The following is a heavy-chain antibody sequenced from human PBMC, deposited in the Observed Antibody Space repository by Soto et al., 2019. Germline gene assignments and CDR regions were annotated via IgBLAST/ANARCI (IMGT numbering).Heavy chain of an antibody. V-gene: IGHV1-69*02. D-gene: IGHD3-16*01. CDR3: AGPSAGGGGGYYYMYV. Sequence: QVQLVQSGAEVKKPGSSVKVSCKASGGTFSSYTISWVRQAPGQGLEWMGRIIPILGIANYAQKFQGRVTITADKSTSTAYMELGSLRSEDTALYYCAGPSAGGGGGYYYMYVWGKGTTVTVSS. CDR2: IIPILGIA. CDR1: GGTFSSYT. J-gene: IGHJ6*03.